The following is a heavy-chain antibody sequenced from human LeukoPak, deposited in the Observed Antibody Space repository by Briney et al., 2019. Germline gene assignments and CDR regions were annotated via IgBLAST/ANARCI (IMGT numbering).Heavy chain of an antibody. D-gene: IGHD1-26*01. V-gene: IGHV3-33*01. Sequence: GGSLRLSCAASGFTFSGFGMHWVRQAPGKGLEWVAVIWYDGSNKYYADSVKGRFTISRDNPKNTLYVQMNSLRAEDTAVYYCARGEYSGSHRLPDYFDYWGQGTLVTVSS. CDR1: GFTFSGFG. CDR3: ARGEYSGSHRLPDYFDY. CDR2: IWYDGSNK. J-gene: IGHJ4*02.